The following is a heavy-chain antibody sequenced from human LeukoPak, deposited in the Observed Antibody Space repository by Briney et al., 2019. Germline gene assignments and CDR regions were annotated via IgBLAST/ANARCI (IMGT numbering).Heavy chain of an antibody. CDR3: AYYDFWSGYSGD. Sequence: SETLSLTCAVYGGSFSGYYWSWVRQPPGKGLEWIGEINHSGSTNYNPSLKSRVTISVDTSNNQFSLKLSSVTAADTAVYYCAYYDFWSGYSGDWGQGTLVTVSS. V-gene: IGHV4-34*01. J-gene: IGHJ4*02. CDR2: INHSGST. D-gene: IGHD3-3*01. CDR1: GGSFSGYY.